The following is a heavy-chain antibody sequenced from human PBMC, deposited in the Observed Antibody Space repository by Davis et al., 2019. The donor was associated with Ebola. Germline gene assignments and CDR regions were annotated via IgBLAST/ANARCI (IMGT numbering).Heavy chain of an antibody. CDR2: ISSSSSTI. J-gene: IGHJ3*02. CDR1: GFTFSSYS. CDR3: ARSDSSNWNYVDAFDI. D-gene: IGHD1-7*01. Sequence: PGGSLRLSCAASGFTFSSYSMNWVRQAPGKGLEWVSYISSSSSTIYYADSVKGRFTISRDNAKNSLYLQMNSLRAEDTAVYYCARSDSSNWNYVDAFDIWGQGTMVTVSS. V-gene: IGHV3-48*04.